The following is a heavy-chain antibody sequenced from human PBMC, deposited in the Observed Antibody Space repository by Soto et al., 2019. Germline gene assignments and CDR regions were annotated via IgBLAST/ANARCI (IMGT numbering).Heavy chain of an antibody. J-gene: IGHJ4*02. D-gene: IGHD2-15*01. CDR1: GYTCTSYA. CDR3: ARGPGGPDGPGDY. V-gene: IGHV1-3*01. CDR2: INAGNGNT. Sequence: ASVKVSCKASGYTCTSYAMHWVRQAPGQRLEWMGWINAGNGNTKYSQKFQGRVTITRDTSASTAYMELSSLRSEDTAVYYCARGPGGPDGPGDYWGQGTLVTVSS.